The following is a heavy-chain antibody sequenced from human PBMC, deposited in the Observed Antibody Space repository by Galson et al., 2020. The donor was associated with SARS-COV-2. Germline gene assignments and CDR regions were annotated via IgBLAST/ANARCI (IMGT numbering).Heavy chain of an antibody. CDR1: GGSISSGDYY. CDR2: IYYSGST. D-gene: IGHD1-1*01. V-gene: IGHV4-30-4*01. J-gene: IGHJ4*02. CDR3: AREAWNWNPIDY. Sequence: SETLSLTCTVSGGSISSGDYYWSWIRQPPGKGLEWIGYIYYSGSTYYNPSLKSRVTISVDTSKNQFSLKLSSVTAADTAVYYCAREAWNWNPIDYWGQGTLVTVSS.